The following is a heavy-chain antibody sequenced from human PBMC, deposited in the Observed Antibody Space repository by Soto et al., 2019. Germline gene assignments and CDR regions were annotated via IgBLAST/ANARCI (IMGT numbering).Heavy chain of an antibody. CDR3: AREDYGDSHDY. CDR1: GFTFSSYS. J-gene: IGHJ4*02. CDR2: ISSSSSTI. Sequence: PGGSLRLSCAASGFTFSSYSMNWVRQAPGKGLEWVSYISSSSSTIYYADSVKGRFTISRDNAKNSLYLQMNSLRAEDTAVYYCAREDYGDSHDYWGQGTLVTVSS. D-gene: IGHD4-17*01. V-gene: IGHV3-48*01.